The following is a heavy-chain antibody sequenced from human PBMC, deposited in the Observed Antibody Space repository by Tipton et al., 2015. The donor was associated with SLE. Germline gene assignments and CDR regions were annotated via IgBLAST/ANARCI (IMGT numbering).Heavy chain of an antibody. CDR2: IKEDGSEK. J-gene: IGHJ6*02. CDR3: ARGGPGPYYGMDV. CDR1: GFSFSSFW. Sequence: SLRLSCTASGFSFSSFWTSWVRQAPGKGLEWVASIKEDGSEKYSVDSVKGRFTISRDNAKNSLYLQMNSLRAEDTAVYYCARGGPGPYYGMDVWGQGTTVTVSS. V-gene: IGHV3-7*03. D-gene: IGHD5-12*01.